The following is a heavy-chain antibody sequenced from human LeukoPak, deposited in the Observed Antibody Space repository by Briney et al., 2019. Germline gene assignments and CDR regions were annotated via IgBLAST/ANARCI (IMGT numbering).Heavy chain of an antibody. CDR1: RYSISSGYH. Sequence: PSETLSLTCAVSRYSISSGYHWAWIRQPPGKGLEWIESIYRSGSAYYNPSLKSRVTISVDTSKNQFSLRVTSVTAADTAVYYCARVDYILDYWGQGTLVTVSS. J-gene: IGHJ4*02. CDR2: IYRSGSA. CDR3: ARVDYILDY. V-gene: IGHV4-38-2*01. D-gene: IGHD4-11*01.